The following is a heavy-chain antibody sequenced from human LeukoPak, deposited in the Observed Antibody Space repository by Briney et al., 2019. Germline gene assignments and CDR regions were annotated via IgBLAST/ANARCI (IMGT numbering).Heavy chain of an antibody. V-gene: IGHV4-30-4*08. J-gene: IGHJ6*03. Sequence: SQTLSLTCTVSGGSISSGDYYWSWIRQPPGKGLEWIGYIYYSGSTYYNPSLKSRVTISVDTSKNQFSLKLSSVTAADTAVYYCARAGSGWYDYYYYSMDVWGKGTTVTVSS. CDR3: ARAGSGWYDYYYYSMDV. CDR1: GGSISSGDYY. D-gene: IGHD6-19*01. CDR2: IYYSGST.